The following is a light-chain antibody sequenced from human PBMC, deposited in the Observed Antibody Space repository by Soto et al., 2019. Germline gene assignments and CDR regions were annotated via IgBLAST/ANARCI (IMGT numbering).Light chain of an antibody. V-gene: IGKV3-20*01. CDR1: QSVSSSY. Sequence: VVMTQSPATLSLSHGARATLSCRSSQSVSSSYLAWYQQKPGQAPRLLIYGASSRATGIPDRFSGSGSRTDFTLTISRLEPADFAVYYCQQYGRSPLTFGGGTKVDI. CDR2: GAS. CDR3: QQYGRSPLT. J-gene: IGKJ4*01.